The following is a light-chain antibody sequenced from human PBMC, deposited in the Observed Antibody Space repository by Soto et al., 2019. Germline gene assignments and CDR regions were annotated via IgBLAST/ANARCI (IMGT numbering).Light chain of an antibody. CDR2: DND. CDR3: GTWDSTLSSDV. CDR1: SSNIGNNY. Sequence: QSVLTQPPSVSAAPGLKVTISCSGSSSNIGNNYVSWYQQLPGTAPKVIIFDNDERPSGTPDRFSGSKSGTSATLVITELQTGDEADYYCGTWDSTLSSDVFGGGTQLTVL. V-gene: IGLV1-51*01. J-gene: IGLJ3*02.